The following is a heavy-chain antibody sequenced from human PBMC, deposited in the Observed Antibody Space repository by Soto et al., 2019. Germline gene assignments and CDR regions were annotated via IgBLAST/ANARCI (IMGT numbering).Heavy chain of an antibody. V-gene: IGHV3-30-3*01. D-gene: IGHD3-22*01. CDR2: ISYDGSNK. CDR1: GFTFSSYA. CDR3: ARDRPRWLESTARGMDV. J-gene: IGHJ6*02. Sequence: GGSLRLSCAASGFTFSSYAMHWVRQAPGKGLEWVAVISYDGSNKYYADSVKGRFTISRDNSKNTLYLQMNSLRAEDTAVYYCARDRPRWLESTARGMDVWGQGTTVTVSS.